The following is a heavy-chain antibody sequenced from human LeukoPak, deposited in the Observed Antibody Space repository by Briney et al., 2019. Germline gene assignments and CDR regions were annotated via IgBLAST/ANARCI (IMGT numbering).Heavy chain of an antibody. Sequence: SETLSLTCTVSGYSISSGYYWGWIRQPPGKGLEWIGSIYHSGSTYYNPSLKSRVTISVDTSKNQFSLKLSSVTAADTAVYYCAREPRFLEWLSSFGNYGYYMDVWGKGTTVTVSS. CDR1: GYSISSGYY. V-gene: IGHV4-38-2*02. CDR3: AREPRFLEWLSSFGNYGYYMDV. CDR2: IYHSGST. J-gene: IGHJ6*03. D-gene: IGHD3-3*01.